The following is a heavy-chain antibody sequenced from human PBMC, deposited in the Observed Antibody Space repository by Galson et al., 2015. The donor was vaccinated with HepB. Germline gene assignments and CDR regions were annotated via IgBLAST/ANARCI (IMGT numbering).Heavy chain of an antibody. CDR1: GLSFDIHA. CDR3: AKDADILTGYPYYFDY. V-gene: IGHV3-23*01. Sequence: SLRLSCAVSGLSFDIHAMNWVRLAPGKGLQWVSTISTSGADTYYTDSVKGRFTISRDNSRNVLYLQMNTLRVEGTAIYYCAKDADILTGYPYYFDYWGQGTLVSVSS. D-gene: IGHD3-9*01. J-gene: IGHJ4*02. CDR2: ISTSGADT.